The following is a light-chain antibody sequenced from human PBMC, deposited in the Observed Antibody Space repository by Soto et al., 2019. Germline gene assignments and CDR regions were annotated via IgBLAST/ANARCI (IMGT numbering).Light chain of an antibody. CDR3: QQYNNWPRT. CDR2: GAS. CDR1: QSVSSR. J-gene: IGKJ1*01. V-gene: IGKV3-15*01. Sequence: EVVMTQSPATLSVSPGESATLSCRASQSVSSRLVWYQHKPGQAPRLLIYGASTRATGIPARFSGSGSGTEFTPTISSRQSEDFAVYYCQQYNNWPRTFGPGTKVEIK.